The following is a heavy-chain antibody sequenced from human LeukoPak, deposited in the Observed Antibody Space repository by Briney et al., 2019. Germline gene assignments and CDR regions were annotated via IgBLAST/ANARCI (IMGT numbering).Heavy chain of an antibody. Sequence: PSQTLSLTCTVSGGSISSGGYYWSWIRQPPGKGLEWIGSIYYSGSTYYNPSLKSRVTISVDTSKNQFSLKLSSVTAADTAVYYCARDGGDSSLVTTFNWFDPWGQGTLVTVSS. J-gene: IGHJ5*02. CDR2: IYYSGST. V-gene: IGHV4-30-2*03. CDR1: GGSISSGGYY. D-gene: IGHD6-13*01. CDR3: ARDGGDSSLVTTFNWFDP.